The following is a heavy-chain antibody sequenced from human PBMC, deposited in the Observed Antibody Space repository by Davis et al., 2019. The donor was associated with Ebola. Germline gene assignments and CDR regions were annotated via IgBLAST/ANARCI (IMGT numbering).Heavy chain of an antibody. CDR2: MNPNSGGT. Sequence: ASVKVSCKASGYTFTNYDINWVRQATGQGLEWMGWMNPNSGGTNYAQKFQGRVTMTRDTSISTAYMELSRLRSDDTAVYYCARDWDRYMDVWGKGTTVTVSS. CDR1: GYTFTNYD. V-gene: IGHV1-2*02. D-gene: IGHD1-14*01. CDR3: ARDWDRYMDV. J-gene: IGHJ6*03.